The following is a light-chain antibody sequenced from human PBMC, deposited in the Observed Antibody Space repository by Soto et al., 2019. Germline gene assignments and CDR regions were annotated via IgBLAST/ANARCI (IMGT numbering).Light chain of an antibody. Sequence: DIQMTQSPSTLSASVGDRVTITCRASQSISNWLAWYQQNPGKAPKLLIYKASSLESGVPSRFSGSGSGTEFTLTISSLQPDDFATYYCQQYNTYPLTFGPGTKVEIK. CDR3: QQYNTYPLT. CDR2: KAS. V-gene: IGKV1-5*03. J-gene: IGKJ3*01. CDR1: QSISNW.